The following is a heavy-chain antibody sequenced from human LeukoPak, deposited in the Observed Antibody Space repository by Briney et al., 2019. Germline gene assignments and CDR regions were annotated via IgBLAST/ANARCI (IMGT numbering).Heavy chain of an antibody. J-gene: IGHJ4*02. CDR3: AKENTKMSFRPGESTLTKGYFDF. D-gene: IGHD3-16*01. CDR2: MNPNSGNT. CDR1: GYTFTSYD. V-gene: IGHV1-8*01. Sequence: ASVKVSCKASGYTFTSYDINWVRQATGQGLEWMGWMNPNSGNTGYAQKFQGRVTMTRNTSISTAYMELSSLRSEDTAVYYCAKENTKMSFRPGESTLTKGYFDFWGQGTLVTVSS.